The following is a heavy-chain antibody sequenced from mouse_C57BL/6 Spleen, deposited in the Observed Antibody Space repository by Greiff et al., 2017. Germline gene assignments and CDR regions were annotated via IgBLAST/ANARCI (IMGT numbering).Heavy chain of an antibody. Sequence: QVQLQQPGAELVMPGASVKLSCKASGYTFTSYWMHWVKQRPGQGLEWIGEIDPSDSYTNYNQKFKGKSTLTVDKSSSTAYMQLSSLTSEDSAVYDCARSSYYGSSYWYFDVWGTGTTVTVSS. J-gene: IGHJ1*03. CDR2: IDPSDSYT. CDR1: GYTFTSYW. D-gene: IGHD1-1*01. V-gene: IGHV1-69*01. CDR3: ARSSYYGSSYWYFDV.